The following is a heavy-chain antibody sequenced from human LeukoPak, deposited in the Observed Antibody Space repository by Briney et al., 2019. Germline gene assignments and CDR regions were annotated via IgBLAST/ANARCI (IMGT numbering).Heavy chain of an antibody. CDR1: GFTFSSYA. CDR3: AKDLTSLYCSSTSCSNYYYYGMDV. CDR2: ISGSGGST. V-gene: IGHV3-23*01. D-gene: IGHD2-2*01. J-gene: IGHJ6*02. Sequence: GGSLRLSCAASGFTFSSYAMSWVRQAPGKGLEWVSAISGSGGSTYYADSVKGRFTISRDNSKSTLYLQMNSLRAEDTAVYYCAKDLTSLYCSSTSCSNYYYYGMDVWGQGTTVTVSS.